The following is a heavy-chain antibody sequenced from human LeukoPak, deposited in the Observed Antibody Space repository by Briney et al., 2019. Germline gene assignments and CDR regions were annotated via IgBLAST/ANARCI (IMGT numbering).Heavy chain of an antibody. V-gene: IGHV3-30*02. J-gene: IGHJ1*01. Sequence: GGSLTLSCAASGFIFSSYGMHWVRQAPGKGLEWVAFIRYDGSNKYHADSVKGRFTISRDNSKNTLYLQMNSLRAEDTAVYYCAKDRGSRSLFQHWGQGTLVTVSS. CDR3: AKDRGSRSLFQH. D-gene: IGHD2-2*01. CDR1: GFIFSSYG. CDR2: IRYDGSNK.